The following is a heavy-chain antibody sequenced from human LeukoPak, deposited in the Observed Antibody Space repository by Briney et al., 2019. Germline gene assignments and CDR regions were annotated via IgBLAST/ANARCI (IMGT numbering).Heavy chain of an antibody. CDR3: ARSYDQALYYFDY. D-gene: IGHD3-22*01. CDR1: GGSISSGGYS. CDR2: IYHSGTT. J-gene: IGHJ4*02. V-gene: IGHV4-30-2*01. Sequence: SETLSLTCAVSGGSISSGGYSWTWIRQPPGKGLEWIGYIYHSGTTYYSPSLKSRVTMSADRSRNQFSLKLTSVTAADTAVYYCARSYDQALYYFDYWGQGTLVTVSS.